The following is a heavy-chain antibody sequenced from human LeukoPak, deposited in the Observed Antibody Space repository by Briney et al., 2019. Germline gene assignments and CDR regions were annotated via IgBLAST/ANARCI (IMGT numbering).Heavy chain of an antibody. Sequence: VGSLRLSCAASGFTFSKYCMLWVRQAPGKGLESVSRINTDGTVTTYADSVKGRFTVSRDNADNTMFLQMNSVRDEDTAVYYCATKQWLAPPPDSWGQGTPVTVSS. CDR1: GFTFSKYC. CDR3: ATKQWLAPPPDS. D-gene: IGHD6-19*01. V-gene: IGHV3-74*01. CDR2: INTDGTVT. J-gene: IGHJ4*02.